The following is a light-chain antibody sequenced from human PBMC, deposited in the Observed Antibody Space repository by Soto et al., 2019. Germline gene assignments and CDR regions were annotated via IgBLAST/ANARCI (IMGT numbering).Light chain of an antibody. CDR2: AAS. CDR1: QSISNS. Sequence: SQMTQSPSSLSASVGDRVTITCRASQSISNSLNWYQQKSGRAPKLLIYAASNLQSGVPSRFSGSGSGTDFTHTISSLQPEDFATYYCQQRATFGGGTKVEIK. CDR3: QQRAT. J-gene: IGKJ4*01. V-gene: IGKV1-39*01.